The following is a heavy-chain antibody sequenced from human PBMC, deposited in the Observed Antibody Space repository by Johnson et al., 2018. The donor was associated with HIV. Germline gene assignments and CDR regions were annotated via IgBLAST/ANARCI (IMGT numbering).Heavy chain of an antibody. Sequence: HVQLVESGGGVVQPGRSLRLSCAASGFTFSTYGMHWVRQAPGKGLEWVALIWYDGSNKYYAESVQGRFNISRDNPKNTLYLQMDSLRIEDAAVYYCARGGRVIVGTEGAFDIWGQGTMVTVSS. V-gene: IGHV3-33*01. CDR1: GFTFSTYG. J-gene: IGHJ3*02. CDR3: ARGGRVIVGTEGAFDI. CDR2: IWYDGSNK. D-gene: IGHD1-26*01.